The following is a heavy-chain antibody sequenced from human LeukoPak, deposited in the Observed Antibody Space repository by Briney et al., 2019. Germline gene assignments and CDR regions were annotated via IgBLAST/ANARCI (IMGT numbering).Heavy chain of an antibody. Sequence: SETLSLTCTVSGGSISSYYWSWIRQSPGKGLEWIGYIYYSGSTNYNPSLKSRVTISVDTSKNQFSLKLSSVTAADTAVYYCARGGYSYGYDWFDPWGQGTLVTVSS. CDR1: GGSISSYY. CDR3: ARGGYSYGYDWFDP. D-gene: IGHD5-18*01. J-gene: IGHJ5*02. V-gene: IGHV4-59*01. CDR2: IYYSGST.